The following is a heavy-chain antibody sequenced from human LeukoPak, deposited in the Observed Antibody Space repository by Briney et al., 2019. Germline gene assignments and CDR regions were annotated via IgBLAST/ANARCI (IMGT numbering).Heavy chain of an antibody. CDR2: INHSGST. CDR3: ARGRRSIAGRRAKDY. D-gene: IGHD6-6*01. CDR1: GGSFSGYY. J-gene: IGHJ4*02. Sequence: SETLSLTCAVYGGSFSGYYWSWIRQPPGKGLEWIGEINHSGSTNYNPSLKSRVTISVDTSKNQFSLKLSSVTAADTAVYHCARGRRSIAGRRAKDYWGQGTLVTVSS. V-gene: IGHV4-34*01.